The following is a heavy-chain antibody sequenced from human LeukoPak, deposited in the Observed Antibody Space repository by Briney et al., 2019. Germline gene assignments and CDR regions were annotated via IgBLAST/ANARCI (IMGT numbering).Heavy chain of an antibody. Sequence: PGGSLRLSCAASGFTFSSYSMNWVRQAPGKGLEWGSYIIISSSTIYYADSVKGRFTISRDNAKNSLYLQMNSLRAEDTAVYYCARDITVYCSGGSCYAESYYYGMDVWGQGTTVTVSS. V-gene: IGHV3-48*04. D-gene: IGHD2-15*01. CDR1: GFTFSSYS. CDR2: IIISSSTI. J-gene: IGHJ6*02. CDR3: ARDITVYCSGGSCYAESYYYGMDV.